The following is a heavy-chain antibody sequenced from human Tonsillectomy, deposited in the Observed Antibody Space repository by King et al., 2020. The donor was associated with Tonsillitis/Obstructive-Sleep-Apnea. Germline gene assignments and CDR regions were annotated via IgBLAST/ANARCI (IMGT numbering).Heavy chain of an antibody. CDR2: ISAYNGNT. V-gene: IGHV1-18*01. CDR3: ARMYEDDFWSGSPYYYMDV. CDR1: GNTFNSYG. Sequence: QLVQSGAEVKKPGASVKVSCKASGNTFNSYGISWVRQAPGQGLEWMGWISAYNGNTNYAQKLQGRVTMPTDTSTSTAYMELRSLRSDDTAVYYCARMYEDDFWSGSPYYYMDVWGKGTTVTVSS. J-gene: IGHJ6*03. D-gene: IGHD3-3*01.